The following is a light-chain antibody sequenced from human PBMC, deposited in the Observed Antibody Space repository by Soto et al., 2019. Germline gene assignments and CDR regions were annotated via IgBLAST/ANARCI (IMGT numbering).Light chain of an antibody. CDR2: GAS. J-gene: IGKJ5*01. CDR3: QQSSRTPIH. CDR1: QRINSY. Sequence: DIQMTQSPSSLSASVGDRVTISCRTSQRINSYLNWYQQKPGEAPTLLIYGASSLQSGVPSRFSGRGSGTDFTLAINRLHPEDFATYYCQQSSRTPIHFGQGTRPEIK. V-gene: IGKV1-39*01.